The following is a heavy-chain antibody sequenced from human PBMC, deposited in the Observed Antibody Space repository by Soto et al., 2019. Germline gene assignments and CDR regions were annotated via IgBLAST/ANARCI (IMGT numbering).Heavy chain of an antibody. Sequence: AGESLKISCKGSGYSFTGYWIGWVRQMPGKGLEWMGIIYPGDSDTRYSPSFQGQVTISADKSISTAYLQWSSLKASDTAMYYCARHDPLGYCSGGSCYGIDYWGQGTLVTVSS. CDR3: ARHDPLGYCSGGSCYGIDY. D-gene: IGHD2-15*01. CDR1: GYSFTGYW. V-gene: IGHV5-51*01. CDR2: IYPGDSDT. J-gene: IGHJ4*02.